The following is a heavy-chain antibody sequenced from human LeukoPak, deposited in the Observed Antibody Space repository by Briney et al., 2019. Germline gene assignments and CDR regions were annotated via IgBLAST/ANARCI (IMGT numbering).Heavy chain of an antibody. CDR1: GFTFSSYS. CDR3: AKVSSESGTCYSGTDC. Sequence: GGSLRLSCAASGFTFSSYSMNWVRQAPGKGLEWVLAISGSGGSTYYADSVKGRFTISRDNSKNTLYLQMNSLRAEDTAVYYCAKVSSESGTCYSGTDCWGQGTLVTVSS. D-gene: IGHD2-15*01. CDR2: ISGSGGST. V-gene: IGHV3-23*01. J-gene: IGHJ4*02.